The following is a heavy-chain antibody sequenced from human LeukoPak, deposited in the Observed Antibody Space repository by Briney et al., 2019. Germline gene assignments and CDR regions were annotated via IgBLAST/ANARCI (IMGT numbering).Heavy chain of an antibody. D-gene: IGHD1-26*01. J-gene: IGHJ3*02. CDR2: ISSSSSYI. CDR3: ARVVGATRHAFDI. CDR1: GFTFSSYS. Sequence: GGSLRLSCAASGFTFSSYSMNWVRQAPGKGLEWVSSISSSSSYIYYADSVKGRFTISRDNAKNSLYLQMNSLRAEDTAVYYCARVVGATRHAFDIWGQGTMVTVSS. V-gene: IGHV3-21*01.